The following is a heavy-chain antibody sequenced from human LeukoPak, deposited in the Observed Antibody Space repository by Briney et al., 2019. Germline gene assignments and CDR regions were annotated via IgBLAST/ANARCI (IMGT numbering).Heavy chain of an antibody. J-gene: IGHJ6*02. Sequence: PGGSLRISCAASGFTFCNYAMSWARQAPGKGLEWVSATSGTGGSTYYADSVKGRFAISKDNSKNTLYLQMNSLRAEDTAVYYCAKDMGSGSPRDYGMDVWGQGTTVTVSS. CDR1: GFTFCNYA. D-gene: IGHD3-10*01. CDR3: AKDMGSGSPRDYGMDV. V-gene: IGHV3-23*01. CDR2: TSGTGGST.